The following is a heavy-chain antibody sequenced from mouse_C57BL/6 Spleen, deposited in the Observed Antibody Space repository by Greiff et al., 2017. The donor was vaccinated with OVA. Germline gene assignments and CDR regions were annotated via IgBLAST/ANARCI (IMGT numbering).Heavy chain of an antibody. Sequence: VQLQQSGPELVKPGASVKISCKASGYSFTSYYIHWVKQRPGQGLEWIGWIYPGSGNTKYNEKFKGKATLTADTSSITAYMQLSSLTSEDSAVYYCARAYTRAMDYWGQGTSVTVSS. V-gene: IGHV1-66*01. D-gene: IGHD6-5*01. J-gene: IGHJ4*01. CDR1: GYSFTSYY. CDR2: IYPGSGNT. CDR3: ARAYTRAMDY.